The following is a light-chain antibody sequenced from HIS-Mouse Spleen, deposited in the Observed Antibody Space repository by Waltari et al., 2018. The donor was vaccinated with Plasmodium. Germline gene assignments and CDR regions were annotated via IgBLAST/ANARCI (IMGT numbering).Light chain of an antibody. V-gene: IGLV3-25*03. CDR2: KDS. CDR3: QSADSSGTYVV. J-gene: IGLJ2*01. Sequence: SYELTQPPSVSVSPGQTARIPCSGDALPKQSAYWYQQKPGQAPGLVIYKDSERPSGIPERFSGSSSGTTVTLTISGVQAEDEADYYCQSADSSGTYVVFGGGTKLTVL. CDR1: ALPKQS.